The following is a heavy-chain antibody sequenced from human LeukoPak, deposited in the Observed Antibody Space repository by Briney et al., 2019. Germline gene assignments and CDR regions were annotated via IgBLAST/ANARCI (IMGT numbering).Heavy chain of an antibody. J-gene: IGHJ6*02. D-gene: IGHD3-10*01. Sequence: PSETLSLTCAVYGGSFSGYYWSWIRQPPGKGLEWIGEINHSGSTNYNPSLKSRVTISVDTSKNHFSLKLSSVTAADTAVYYCARDPYLWAYGMDVWGQGTTVTVSS. CDR2: INHSGST. CDR1: GGSFSGYY. V-gene: IGHV4-34*01. CDR3: ARDPYLWAYGMDV.